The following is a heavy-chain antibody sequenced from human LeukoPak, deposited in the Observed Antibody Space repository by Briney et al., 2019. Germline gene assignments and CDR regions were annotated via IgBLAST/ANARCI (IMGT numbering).Heavy chain of an antibody. D-gene: IGHD6-19*01. Sequence: GGSLRLSCVVSGFPFSVYEMNWVRQAPGKGLEWVSNIASSGTIKYYADSVKGRFSISRENAKSSLYLQMNSLRVEDTAVYYCALLAVASDFDYWGQGALVTVSS. V-gene: IGHV3-48*03. J-gene: IGHJ4*02. CDR3: ALLAVASDFDY. CDR1: GFPFSVYE. CDR2: IASSGTIK.